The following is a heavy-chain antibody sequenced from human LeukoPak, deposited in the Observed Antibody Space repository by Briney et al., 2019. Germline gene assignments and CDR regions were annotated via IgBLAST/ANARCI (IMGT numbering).Heavy chain of an antibody. J-gene: IGHJ4*02. CDR2: IYYSGST. CDR1: GGSISSSSYY. V-gene: IGHV4-39*01. Sequence: PSETLSLTCTVSGGSISSSSYYWGWIRQPPGKGLEWIGGIYYSGSTYYNPSLKSRVTISVDTSKNQFSLKLSSVTAADTAVYYCARHNRYGSGIDYWGQGTLVTVSS. CDR3: ARHNRYGSGIDY. D-gene: IGHD3-10*01.